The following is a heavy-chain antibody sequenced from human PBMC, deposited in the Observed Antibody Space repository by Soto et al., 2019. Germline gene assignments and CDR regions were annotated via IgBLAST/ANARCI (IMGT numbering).Heavy chain of an antibody. CDR3: VRDVMTTVPASYYYGMDV. CDR1: GGTFSSYA. J-gene: IGHJ6*02. D-gene: IGHD4-17*01. CDR2: IIPFIGTA. Sequence: QVQLVQSGDEVKKPGSSVTVSCKASGGTFSSYAISWVRQAPGQGLEWMGRIIPFIGTANYAQKFQGRVTSTADESTNTAYMELNSLRSEDTAVYYCVRDVMTTVPASYYYGMDVWGQGTTVTVSS. V-gene: IGHV1-69*18.